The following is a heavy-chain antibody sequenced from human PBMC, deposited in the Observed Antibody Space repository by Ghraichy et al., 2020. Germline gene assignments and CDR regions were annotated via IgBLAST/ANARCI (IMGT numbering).Heavy chain of an antibody. Sequence: ASVKVSCKASGYTFTNYGFTWVRQAPGQGLEWMGWISAYNGDTNYAQKLQDRVTLTTDTSTSTAYMELRSLRLDDTAVYYCARGRGGCGREFDYWGQGTLVTVSS. CDR2: ISAYNGDT. CDR1: GYTFTNYG. D-gene: IGHD2-15*01. V-gene: IGHV1-18*01. CDR3: ARGRGGCGREFDY. J-gene: IGHJ4*02.